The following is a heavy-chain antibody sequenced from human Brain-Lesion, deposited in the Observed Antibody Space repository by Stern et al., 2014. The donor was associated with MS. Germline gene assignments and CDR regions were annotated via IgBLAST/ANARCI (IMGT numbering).Heavy chain of an antibody. CDR3: AKDKKDSSGWTLYFYGMDV. Sequence: QMQLEHSGGCVVQPGRSLILSCAVSGFTFSSYGMYRVLQAPGKGLEWLAGTWFDRTNKSYIRPVNGRFPISQATPTNPLSLPITSLRAEDTAFYYCAKDKKDSSGWTLYFYGMDVWGQGTTVIVSS. D-gene: IGHD6-19*01. CDR2: TWFDRTNK. CDR1: GFTFSSYG. J-gene: IGHJ6*02. V-gene: IGHV3-33*07.